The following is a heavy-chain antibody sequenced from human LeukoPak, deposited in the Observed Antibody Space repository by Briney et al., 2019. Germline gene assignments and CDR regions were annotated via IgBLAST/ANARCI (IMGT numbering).Heavy chain of an antibody. CDR2: ISYDGSNK. J-gene: IGHJ4*02. CDR3: ARDGRYYYDSSDYFDY. CDR1: GFTFSSYA. V-gene: IGHV3-30*01. Sequence: GGSLRLSCAASGFTFSSYAMHWVRQAPGKGLEWVAVISYDGSNKYYADSVKGRFTISRDNSKNTLYLQMNSLRAEDTAVYYCARDGRYYYDSSDYFDYWGQGTLVTVSS. D-gene: IGHD3-22*01.